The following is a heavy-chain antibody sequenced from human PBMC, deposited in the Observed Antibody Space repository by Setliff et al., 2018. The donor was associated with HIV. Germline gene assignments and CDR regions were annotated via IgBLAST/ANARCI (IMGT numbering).Heavy chain of an antibody. CDR2: IYHSGNT. Sequence: KASETLSLTCTVSGYSINSSHFWGWIRQPPGKGLEWVGSIYHSGNTHYNPSLKSRVTIAVDTSKNQFSLKLSSVTAADTAVDYCARDLATVTVPPGPDDYWGQGTLVTVSS. CDR1: GYSINSSHF. V-gene: IGHV4-38-2*02. J-gene: IGHJ4*02. D-gene: IGHD4-17*01. CDR3: ARDLATVTVPPGPDDY.